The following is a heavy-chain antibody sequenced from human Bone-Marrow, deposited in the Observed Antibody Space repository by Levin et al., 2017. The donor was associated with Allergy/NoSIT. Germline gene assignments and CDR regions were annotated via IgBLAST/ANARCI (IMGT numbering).Heavy chain of an antibody. J-gene: IGHJ6*02. CDR1: GRSLTDYY. CDR2: VDHSRPSPST. Sequence: SETLSLTCAVFGRSLTDYYWTWIRQSPGKGLEWIGEVDHSRPSPSTKYNPSLKSRVTMSVDTPKNQFSVKVTAVTAADTAIYYCVRGRGYNYYYGLDVWGQGTAVTVSS. V-gene: IGHV4-34*01. D-gene: IGHD3-10*01. CDR3: VRGRGYNYYYGLDV.